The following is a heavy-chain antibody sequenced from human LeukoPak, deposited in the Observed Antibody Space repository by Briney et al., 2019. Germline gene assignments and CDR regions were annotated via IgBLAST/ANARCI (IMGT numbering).Heavy chain of an antibody. V-gene: IGHV5-51*01. CDR3: ARSRAHSGSYYFSWFDP. CDR2: IYPGDSDT. Sequence: GESLKISCXGSGYSFTSYWIGWVRQMAGKGLEWMRIIYPGDSDTRYGPSFQGQVTISADKSISTAYLQWSSLKASNTAMYYCARSRAHSGSYYFSWFDPWGQGTLVTVSS. J-gene: IGHJ5*02. CDR1: GYSFTSYW. D-gene: IGHD1-26*01.